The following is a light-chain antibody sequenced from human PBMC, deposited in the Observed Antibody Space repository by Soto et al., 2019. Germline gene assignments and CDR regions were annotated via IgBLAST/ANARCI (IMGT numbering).Light chain of an antibody. CDR2: DVS. CDR1: SRDVGGYNY. Sequence: QSALTQPASVSGAPGQSITISCTGTSRDVGGYNYVSWYQQHPGKAPKLMIYDVSNRPSGVSNRFSGSKSGNTASLTISGLQAEDEADYYCSSYTSSRTYVVFGGGTQLTVL. CDR3: SSYTSSRTYVV. V-gene: IGLV2-14*01. J-gene: IGLJ2*01.